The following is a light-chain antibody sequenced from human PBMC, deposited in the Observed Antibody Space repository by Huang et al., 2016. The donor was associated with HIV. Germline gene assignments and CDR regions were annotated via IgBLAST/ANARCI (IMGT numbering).Light chain of an antibody. CDR1: ESILRN. CDR3: QQYNKWPPYT. V-gene: IGKV3-15*01. Sequence: VMTQSPATLSVSPGERANPSCRASESILRNLAWYRQRPGQPPRLLIYGASVRLPGIPDRFRGSGSGTEFSLTISSLQSEDFAVYYCQQYNKWPPYTYGQGTKLEIK. CDR2: GAS. J-gene: IGKJ2*01.